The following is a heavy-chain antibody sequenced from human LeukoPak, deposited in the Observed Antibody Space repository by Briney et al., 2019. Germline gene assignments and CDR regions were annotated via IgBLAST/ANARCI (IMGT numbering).Heavy chain of an antibody. V-gene: IGHV1-2*06. Sequence: GASVKVSCKASGYTFTGYYMHWVRQAPGQGLEWMGRINPNSGGTNYAQKLQGRVTMTRDTSISTAYMELSRLRSDDTAVYYCARDTYYDYVWGSSNDAFDIWGQGTMVTVSS. D-gene: IGHD3-16*01. CDR3: ARDTYYDYVWGSSNDAFDI. CDR1: GYTFTGYY. CDR2: INPNSGGT. J-gene: IGHJ3*02.